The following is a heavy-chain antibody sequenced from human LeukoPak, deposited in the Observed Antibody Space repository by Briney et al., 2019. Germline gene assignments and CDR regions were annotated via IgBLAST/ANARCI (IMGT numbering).Heavy chain of an antibody. CDR1: GFTFSSYE. J-gene: IGHJ4*02. CDR2: IGASGSI. Sequence: GESLRLSRAASGFTFSSYEMNWVRQAPGKGLEWVSSIGASGSIYYTDSVKGRFTISRDNAKSSLYLQMNSLRAEDTAIYYCARDRGLDSYGLDYWGQGTLVTVSS. D-gene: IGHD5-18*01. V-gene: IGHV3-48*03. CDR3: ARDRGLDSYGLDY.